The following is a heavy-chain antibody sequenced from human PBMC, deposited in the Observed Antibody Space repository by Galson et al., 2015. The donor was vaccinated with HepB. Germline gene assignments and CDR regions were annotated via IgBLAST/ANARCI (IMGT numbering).Heavy chain of an antibody. V-gene: IGHV3-21*01. CDR3: ARSQGKEMATTCFDY. J-gene: IGHJ4*02. CDR1: GCTFSSYS. CDR2: ISSSSSYI. Sequence: SLRLSCAASGCTFSSYSRNWVRQAPGKGLEWVSSISSSSSYIYYADSVKGRFTISRDNAKNSLYLQMNSLRAEDTAVYYCARSQGKEMATTCFDYWGQGTLVTVSS. D-gene: IGHD5-24*01.